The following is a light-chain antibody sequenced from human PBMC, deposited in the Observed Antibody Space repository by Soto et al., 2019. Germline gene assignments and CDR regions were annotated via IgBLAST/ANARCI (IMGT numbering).Light chain of an antibody. V-gene: IGKV3D-15*01. CDR3: QQYTTWKFT. CDR2: GAS. CDR1: QSVSSN. J-gene: IGKJ3*01. Sequence: EIVMTQSPATLSVSPGERATLSCRASQSVSSNLAWYQQKPGQAPRLLIYGASTRATGIPARLSGSGSGTEFTLTISRLQFEAFAVYYCQQYTTWKFTFGPGTKVDIK.